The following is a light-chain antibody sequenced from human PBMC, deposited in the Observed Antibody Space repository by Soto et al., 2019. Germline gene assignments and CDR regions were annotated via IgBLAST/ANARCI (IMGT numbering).Light chain of an antibody. CDR2: LGS. V-gene: IGKV2-28*01. J-gene: IGKJ2*01. CDR1: QSLLHSNGYNY. CDR3: MPALQTPPYA. Sequence: DIVLPQSPLSLPVTPGEPASISCRSSQSLLHSNGYNYSSWYLQKPGQSPQLLIYLGSNPASGVPDRFSGSESVTDFTLKISRVEAEDVGTYDCMPALQTPPYAFGHGSKLESK.